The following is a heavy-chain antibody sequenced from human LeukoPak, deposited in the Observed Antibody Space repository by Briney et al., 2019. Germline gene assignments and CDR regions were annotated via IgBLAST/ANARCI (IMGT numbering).Heavy chain of an antibody. D-gene: IGHD2-2*01. CDR1: GDSISSSSYY. Sequence: KSSETLSLTCTVSGDSISSSSYYWGWIRQPPGKGLEWIASIYHSGSTYYNPSLKSRVTISVDTSKNQFSLKLSSVTAADTAVYYCAREGTTVLGFDPWGQGTLVTVSS. V-gene: IGHV4-39*07. J-gene: IGHJ5*02. CDR3: AREGTTVLGFDP. CDR2: IYHSGST.